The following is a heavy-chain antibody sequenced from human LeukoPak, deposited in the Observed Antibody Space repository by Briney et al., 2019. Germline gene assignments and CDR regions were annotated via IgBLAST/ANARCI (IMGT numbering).Heavy chain of an antibody. V-gene: IGHV3-53*01. D-gene: IGHD3-10*01. Sequence: PGGSLRLSCAASGFTVSNSHMGWVRQAPGKGLEWVSVIYSGGSTYYADSVKGRFTISRDNSKNTLYIQMDSLRAEDTAVYYCARAKWRFGIRFDYWGQGTLVSVSS. CDR3: ARAKWRFGIRFDY. CDR2: IYSGGST. J-gene: IGHJ4*02. CDR1: GFTVSNSH.